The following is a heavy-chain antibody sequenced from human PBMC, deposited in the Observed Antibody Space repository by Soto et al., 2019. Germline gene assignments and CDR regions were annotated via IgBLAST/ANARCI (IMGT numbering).Heavy chain of an antibody. D-gene: IGHD3-9*01. Sequence: QVQLQESGPGLVKPSGTLSLTCAVSSGSISSSNWWSWVRQPPGKGLEWIGENYHSRSTNYNPSIKSRVTISVDKSKNLFSLKLSSVTAADTAVYYCARGGYDILTGSNYYYYYMDVWGKGTTVTVSS. V-gene: IGHV4-4*02. J-gene: IGHJ6*03. CDR1: SGSISSSNW. CDR2: NYHSRST. CDR3: ARGGYDILTGSNYYYYYMDV.